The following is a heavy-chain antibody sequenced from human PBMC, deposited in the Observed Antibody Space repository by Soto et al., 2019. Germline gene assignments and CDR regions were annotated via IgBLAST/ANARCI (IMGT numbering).Heavy chain of an antibody. CDR3: ARMGSYVAPPEYGMDV. CDR1: GYTFTSYY. J-gene: IGHJ6*02. Sequence: ASVKVSCKASGYTFTSYYMHWVRQAPGQGLEWMGIINPSGGSTSYAQKFQGRVTVTRDTSTSTVYMELSSLRSEDTAVYYCARMGSYVAPPEYGMDVWGQGTTVTVSS. D-gene: IGHD3-16*01. V-gene: IGHV1-46*01. CDR2: INPSGGST.